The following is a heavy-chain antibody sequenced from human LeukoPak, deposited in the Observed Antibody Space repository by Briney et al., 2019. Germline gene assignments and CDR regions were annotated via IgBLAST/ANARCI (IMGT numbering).Heavy chain of an antibody. CDR1: GYTFTSYG. CDR2: ISAYNGNT. CDR3: ARYEDMITFGGVIVANWFDP. J-gene: IGHJ5*02. D-gene: IGHD3-16*02. Sequence: ASVKVPCKASGYTFTSYGISWVRQAPGQGLEWMGWISAYNGNTNYAQKLQGRVTMTTDTSTSTAYMELRSLRSDDTAVYYCARYEDMITFGGVIVANWFDPWGQGTLVTVSS. V-gene: IGHV1-18*01.